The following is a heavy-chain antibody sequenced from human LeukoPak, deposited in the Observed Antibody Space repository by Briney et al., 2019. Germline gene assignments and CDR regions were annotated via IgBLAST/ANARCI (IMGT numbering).Heavy chain of an antibody. J-gene: IGHJ4*02. Sequence: PGGFLRLSCAASGFTFSSYAMTWVRQAPGKELEWVSAISGSSGSTYYADSVKGRFTISRDNSKNTLYLQMNSLRAEDTAVYYCALAGYSSSWYLFPFDYWGQGTLVTVSS. V-gene: IGHV3-23*01. CDR3: ALAGYSSSWYLFPFDY. D-gene: IGHD6-13*01. CDR2: ISGSSGST. CDR1: GFTFSSYA.